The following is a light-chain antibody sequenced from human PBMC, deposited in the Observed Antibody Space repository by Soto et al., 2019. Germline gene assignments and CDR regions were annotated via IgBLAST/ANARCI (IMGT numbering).Light chain of an antibody. CDR1: QRISN. CDR3: QQYNNWIT. Sequence: EIVMTQSPATLSVSPGERATLSCRASQRISNLAWYQQKPGQAPRLLIYGASTRATGSPARFSGSGSGTEFTLTISSLQSEDFAVYYCQQYNNWITFGQGTRLEIK. CDR2: GAS. V-gene: IGKV3-15*01. J-gene: IGKJ5*01.